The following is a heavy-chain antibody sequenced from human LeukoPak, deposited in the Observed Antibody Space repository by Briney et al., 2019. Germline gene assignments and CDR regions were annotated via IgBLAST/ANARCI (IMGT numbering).Heavy chain of an antibody. J-gene: IGHJ3*02. V-gene: IGHV4-59*01. D-gene: IGHD1-1*01. Sequence: SETLSLTCTVSGGSINSYYWSWIRQPPGKGLEWIGYIYYSGSTNYNPSLKSRVTISVDTSKNQFSLKLSSVTAADTAVYYRARDESGTSAFDIWGQGTMVTVSS. CDR3: ARDESGTSAFDI. CDR1: GGSINSYY. CDR2: IYYSGST.